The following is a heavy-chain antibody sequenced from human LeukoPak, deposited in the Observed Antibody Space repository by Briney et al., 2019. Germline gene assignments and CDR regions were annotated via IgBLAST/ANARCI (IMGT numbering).Heavy chain of an antibody. CDR1: GYTFTSYY. D-gene: IGHD3-9*01. CDR3: ARDPRGGYDILTGYYMDV. Sequence: ASVKVSCKPSGYTFTSYYMHWVRQAPGQGLEWMGWINPNSGGTNYAQKFQGRVTMTRDTSISTAYMELSRLRSDDTAVYYCARDPRGGYDILTGYYMDVWGKGTTVTISS. CDR2: INPNSGGT. V-gene: IGHV1-2*02. J-gene: IGHJ6*03.